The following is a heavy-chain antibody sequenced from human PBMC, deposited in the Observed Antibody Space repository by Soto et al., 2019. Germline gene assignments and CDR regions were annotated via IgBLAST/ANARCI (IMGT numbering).Heavy chain of an antibody. CDR3: ARDYDSSGYYRFDY. CDR2: ISYDGSNK. J-gene: IGHJ4*02. D-gene: IGHD3-22*01. V-gene: IGHV3-30-3*01. CDR1: GFTFSSYA. Sequence: TXGSLRLSCAAAGFTFSSYAMHWVRQAPGKGLEWVAVISYDGSNKYYADSVKGRFTISRDNSKSTLYLQMNSLRAEDTAVYYCARDYDSSGYYRFDYWGQGTLVTVSS.